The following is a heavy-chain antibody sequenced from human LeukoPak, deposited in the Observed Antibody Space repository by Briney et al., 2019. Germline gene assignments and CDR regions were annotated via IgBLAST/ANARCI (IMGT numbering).Heavy chain of an antibody. J-gene: IGHJ5*02. CDR1: GGTFSSYA. Sequence: ASVKVSCKASGGTFSSYAISWVRQAPGQGLEWMGRIIPILGIANYAQKFQGRVTITADKSTSTAYMELSSLRSEDTAVYYCAREYSSSSNWFDPWGQGTLVTVSS. CDR2: IIPILGIA. CDR3: AREYSSSSNWFDP. D-gene: IGHD6-6*01. V-gene: IGHV1-69*04.